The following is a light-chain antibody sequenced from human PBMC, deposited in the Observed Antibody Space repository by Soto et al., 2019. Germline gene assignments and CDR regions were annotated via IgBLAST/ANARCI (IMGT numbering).Light chain of an antibody. V-gene: IGLV1-44*01. CDR2: SDS. CDR1: SSNIGSHT. CDR3: ATWDDNLHGYV. J-gene: IGLJ1*01. Sequence: QSVVTQPPSTSGTPGQRVTISCSGSSSNIGSHTVNWYQQLPGTAPNLLIYSDSQRPSGVPDRFSGSKSGTLASLAISGLQSEDEADYYCATWDDNLHGYVFGTGTQLTVL.